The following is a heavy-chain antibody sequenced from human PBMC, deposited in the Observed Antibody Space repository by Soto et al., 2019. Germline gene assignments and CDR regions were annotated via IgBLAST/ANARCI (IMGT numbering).Heavy chain of an antibody. D-gene: IGHD3-22*01. J-gene: IGHJ4*02. Sequence: QITLKESGPTLVIVTQTVTLTCTFSGFSLSSTGVGVGWIRQPPGKALEGLALINWNDDKRYNPSLKSRLTITKDTSKNQVVLTMTNMDPVDTATYYCARSGHNSGFFYYDYWGQGTLVTVSS. V-gene: IGHV2-5*01. CDR1: GFSLSSTGVG. CDR2: INWNDDK. CDR3: ARSGHNSGFFYYDY.